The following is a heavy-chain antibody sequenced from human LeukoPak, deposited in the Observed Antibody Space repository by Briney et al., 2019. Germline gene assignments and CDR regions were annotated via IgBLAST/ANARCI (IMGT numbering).Heavy chain of an antibody. J-gene: IGHJ4*02. V-gene: IGHV1-8*01. CDR1: GYTFTSYD. CDR3: ARGGRWYYYGSGSYYIEKTFDY. CDR2: MNPNSGNT. Sequence: ASVKVSCKASGYTFTSYDINWVRQATGQGLEWMGWMNPNSGNTGYAQKFQGRVTMTRNTSISTAYMELSSLRSEDTAVYYCARGGRWYYYGSGSYYIEKTFDYWGQGTLVTVSS. D-gene: IGHD3-10*01.